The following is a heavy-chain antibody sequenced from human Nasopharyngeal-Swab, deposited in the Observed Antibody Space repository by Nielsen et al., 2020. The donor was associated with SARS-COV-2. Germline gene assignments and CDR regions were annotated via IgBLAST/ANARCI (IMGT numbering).Heavy chain of an antibody. Sequence: GESLKISCAASGFTVSGNYMSWVRQAPGKGLEWVSVIYSGGSTYYADSVKGRFTISRDNAKNSLYLQMNSLRAEDTAVYYCARDFPTPPYYDFWSGLQLDYWGQGTLVTVSS. D-gene: IGHD3-3*01. V-gene: IGHV3-53*01. CDR1: GFTVSGNY. CDR2: IYSGGST. J-gene: IGHJ4*02. CDR3: ARDFPTPPYYDFWSGLQLDY.